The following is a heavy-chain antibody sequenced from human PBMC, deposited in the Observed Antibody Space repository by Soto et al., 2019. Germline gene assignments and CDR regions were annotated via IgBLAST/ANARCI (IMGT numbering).Heavy chain of an antibody. Sequence: PGGSLRLSCAASGFTFSSYWMSWVRQAPGKGLEWVANIKQDGSEKYYVDSVKGRFTISRDNAKNSLYLQMNSLRAEDTAVYYCARLIVVVPAAMEGWFDPWGQGTLVTVSS. D-gene: IGHD2-2*01. CDR3: ARLIVVVPAAMEGWFDP. V-gene: IGHV3-7*03. CDR1: GFTFSSYW. CDR2: IKQDGSEK. J-gene: IGHJ5*02.